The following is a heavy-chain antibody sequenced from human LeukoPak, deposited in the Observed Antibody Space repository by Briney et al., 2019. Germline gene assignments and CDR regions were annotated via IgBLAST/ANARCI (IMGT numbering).Heavy chain of an antibody. J-gene: IGHJ5*02. V-gene: IGHV4-59*12. D-gene: IGHD3-10*01. CDR1: DDSIGDYY. CDR3: ARDVGYYYGSGTGFDP. CDR2: FYNSGRS. Sequence: SETLPLTCTVSDDSIGDYYRGWLRQPPGKGLEGVGYFYNSGRSTYNPSLKRRVSISVDTSKNQFSLKLSSVTAADTAVYYCARDVGYYYGSGTGFDPWGQGTLVTVSS.